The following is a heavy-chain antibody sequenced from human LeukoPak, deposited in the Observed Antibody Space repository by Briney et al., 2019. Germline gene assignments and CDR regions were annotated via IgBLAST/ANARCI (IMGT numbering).Heavy chain of an antibody. J-gene: IGHJ4*02. CDR1: GITVRSNY. V-gene: IGHV3-66*01. D-gene: IGHD2-15*01. CDR3: TLYCSGGSCYSTDY. Sequence: GGSLRLSCAASGITVRSNYMSWVRQAPGKGLEWVSVIYSGGSTYYADSVKGRFTISRDNSKNTLYLQMNSLRAEDTAVYYCTLYCSGGSCYSTDYWGQGALVTVSS. CDR2: IYSGGST.